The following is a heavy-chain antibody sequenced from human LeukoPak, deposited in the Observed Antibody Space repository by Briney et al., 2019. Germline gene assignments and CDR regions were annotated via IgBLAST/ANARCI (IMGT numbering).Heavy chain of an antibody. D-gene: IGHD3-10*01. V-gene: IGHV3-30*02. CDR2: IRYDGSNK. CDR1: GFTFSSYG. Sequence: AGGSLRLSCAASGFTFSSYGMHWVRQAPGKGLEWVAFIRYDGSNKYYADSVEGRFTISRDNSKNTLYLQMNSLRAEDTAVYYCAKDWGYGSGTFDYWGQGTLVTVSS. J-gene: IGHJ4*02. CDR3: AKDWGYGSGTFDY.